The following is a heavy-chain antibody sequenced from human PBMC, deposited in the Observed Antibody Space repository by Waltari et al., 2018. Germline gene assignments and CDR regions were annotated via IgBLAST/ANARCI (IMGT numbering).Heavy chain of an antibody. CDR3: AKDRTSYYYDSIFDY. Sequence: EVQLVESGGGLVQPGGSLRLSCAASGFTFSSYDMHWVRPATGKGLEWVSAIGTAGDTYYLGSVKGRFTISRENAKNTLSLQMNSLRAEDSAVYYCAKDRTSYYYDSIFDYWGQGTLVTVSS. V-gene: IGHV3-13*01. J-gene: IGHJ4*02. CDR1: GFTFSSYD. D-gene: IGHD3-22*01. CDR2: IGTAGDT.